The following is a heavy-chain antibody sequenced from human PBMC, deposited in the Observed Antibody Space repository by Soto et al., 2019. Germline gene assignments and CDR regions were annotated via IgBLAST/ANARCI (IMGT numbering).Heavy chain of an antibody. CDR2: IDPDSGDT. V-gene: IGHV1-2*02. CDR1: GYTFTGYY. CDR3: ARGPLD. Sequence: ASVKVSCKASGYTFTGYYLHWVRQAPGQGPEWVGKIDPDSGDTYQSQKFQGRVTLTRDTAIDTAYMELTRLTLDDTAIYYCARGPLDWGQGTLVTVSS. J-gene: IGHJ4*02.